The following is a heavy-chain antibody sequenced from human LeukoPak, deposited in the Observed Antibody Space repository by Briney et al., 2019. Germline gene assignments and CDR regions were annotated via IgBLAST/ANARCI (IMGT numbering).Heavy chain of an antibody. CDR2: IYHSGST. CDR3: ARALQNYYDSTSTYNWFDP. D-gene: IGHD3-22*01. J-gene: IGHJ5*02. Sequence: PSGTLSLTCAVSGGSISSSNWWSWVRQPPGKGLEWIGEIYHSGSTNYNPSLKSRVTISVDKSKNQFSLKLSSVTAADTAVYYCARALQNYYDSTSTYNWFDPWGQGTLVTVSS. CDR1: GGSISSSNW. V-gene: IGHV4-4*02.